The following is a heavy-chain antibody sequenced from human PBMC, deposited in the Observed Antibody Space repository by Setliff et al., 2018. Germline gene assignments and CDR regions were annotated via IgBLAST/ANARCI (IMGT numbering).Heavy chain of an antibody. CDR1: GFTFGSFY. Sequence: GGSLRLSCAASGFTFGSFYMTWVRQAPGKGLEWVANIRPDGSETGSVDSVKGRFTISRDNAKNSLYLQMDSLRAEDTAVYYCAKRGDSSSWLEYWGQGTLVTVSS. CDR3: AKRGDSSSWLEY. V-gene: IGHV3-7*03. D-gene: IGHD6-13*01. J-gene: IGHJ4*02. CDR2: IRPDGSET.